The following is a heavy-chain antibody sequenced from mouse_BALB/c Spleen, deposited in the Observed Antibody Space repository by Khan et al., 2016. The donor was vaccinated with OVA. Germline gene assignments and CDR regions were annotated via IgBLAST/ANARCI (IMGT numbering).Heavy chain of an antibody. D-gene: IGHD2-14*01. CDR2: IYPGNGYT. V-gene: IGHV1S134*01. CDR3: AAAYYRNYFDY. J-gene: IGHJ2*01. Sequence: EVQLVESGAELGRPGSSVKLSCKTSGFTFTSYGIKWVKQRPGQGLEWIGYIYPGNGYTVYNAKFQGKATLTSDTSSSTAYMQLRSLTSEDTAIYFCAAAYYRNYFDYWGQGTPLTVSS. CDR1: GFTFTSYG.